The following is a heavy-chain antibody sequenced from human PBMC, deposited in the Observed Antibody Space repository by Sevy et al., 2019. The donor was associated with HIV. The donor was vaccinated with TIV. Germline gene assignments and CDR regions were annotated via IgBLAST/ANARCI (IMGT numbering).Heavy chain of an antibody. CDR1: GFTFNSYW. CDR3: AREGSPYDTYYYYYGMDV. Sequence: GGSLRLSCAASGFTFNSYWMSWVGQAPGKGLEWVANIKKDGSEKYYVDSVKGRFTISRDNSQNSLFLQMNTLRAEDTAVYYCAREGSPYDTYYYYYGMDVWGQGTTVTVSS. V-gene: IGHV3-7*01. D-gene: IGHD5-12*01. J-gene: IGHJ6*02. CDR2: IKKDGSEK.